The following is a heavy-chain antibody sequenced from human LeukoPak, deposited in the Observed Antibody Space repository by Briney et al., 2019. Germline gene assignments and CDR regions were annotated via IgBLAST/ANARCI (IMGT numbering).Heavy chain of an antibody. CDR3: ARGRKVFCSSAFCPAWFDP. J-gene: IGHJ5*02. D-gene: IGHD3-9*01. CDR1: GGSFSDYY. CDR2: INHTGST. V-gene: IGHV4-34*01. Sequence: SETLSLTCAVYGGSFSDYYWTWIRQSPGKGLEWIGEINHTGSTNYKPSLKRRVTMSVDTSKSQVTLKLTSVTAADTAVYFCARGRKVFCSSAFCPAWFDPRGQGTLVTVSS.